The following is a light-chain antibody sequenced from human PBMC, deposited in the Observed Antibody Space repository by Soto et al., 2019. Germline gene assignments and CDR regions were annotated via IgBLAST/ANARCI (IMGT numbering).Light chain of an antibody. CDR1: QSVSSN. CDR3: EQYNNWAPLS. Sequence: EIVMTQSPATLSVSPGERATLSCRASQSVSSNLAWYQQKPGQAPRLLIYGASTRATGIPVRFSGSGSGTAFSHTISSLQSEDFAVQYCEQYNNWAPLSCGGGTKVEIK. CDR2: GAS. V-gene: IGKV3-15*01. J-gene: IGKJ4*01.